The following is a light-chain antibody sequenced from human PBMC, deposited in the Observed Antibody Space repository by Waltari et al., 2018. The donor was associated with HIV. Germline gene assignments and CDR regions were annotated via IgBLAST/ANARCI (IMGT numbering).Light chain of an antibody. Sequence: QSVLTQPPSVSGAPGQRVTISCTGSSTDIGAGYDVHWYQHLPGRAPKLLIYGGTSRPSGVPDRFSGSKSGTSASLAITGLQAEDEADYSCQAYDSSLSAWVFGGGTKLTVL. J-gene: IGLJ3*02. CDR2: GGT. CDR3: QAYDSSLSAWV. V-gene: IGLV1-40*01. CDR1: STDIGAGYD.